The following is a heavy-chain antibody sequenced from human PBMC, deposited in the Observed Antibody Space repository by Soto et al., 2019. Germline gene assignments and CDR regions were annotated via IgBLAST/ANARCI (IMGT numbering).Heavy chain of an antibody. CDR1: GDSVSSGACY. D-gene: IGHD1-26*01. V-gene: IGHV4-61*08. CDR2: VYYSGST. Sequence: SETLSLTCSVSGDSVSSGACYWSWIRQPPGKGLEWIGYVYYSGSTSYNPSLETGVTISVDTSKDQFSLKLTSVTPADTAIYYCARVKRSTSRLDPWGQGTLVTVSS. CDR3: ARVKRSTSRLDP. J-gene: IGHJ5*02.